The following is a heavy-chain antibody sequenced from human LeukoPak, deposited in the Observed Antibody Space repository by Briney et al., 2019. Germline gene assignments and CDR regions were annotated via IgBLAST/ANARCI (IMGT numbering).Heavy chain of an antibody. CDR2: ISGSGGST. J-gene: IGHJ1*01. D-gene: IGHD6-13*01. CDR3: AKPDSSSWYPEYFQH. CDR1: GFTFSSYA. V-gene: IGHV3-23*01. Sequence: PGGSLRLSCAASGFTFSSYARSGVGQAQGKGREGVSAISGSGGSTYYADSVKGRFTISRDNSKNTLYLQMNSLRAEDTAVYYCAKPDSSSWYPEYFQHWGQGTLVTVSS.